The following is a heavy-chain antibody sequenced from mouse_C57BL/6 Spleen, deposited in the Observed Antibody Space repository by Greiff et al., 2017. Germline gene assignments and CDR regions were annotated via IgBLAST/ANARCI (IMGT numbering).Heavy chain of an antibody. D-gene: IGHD2-4*01. Sequence: VQLQQSGPELVKPGASVQMSCKASGYTFTDSNMHWVKQSHGKSLEWIGYINTNNGGTSYNQKFNGKATLTVNKSSSTAYMALRSLTSEDSAVYYCEIYYDYDDYLVYWGQGTTLTVSS. CDR2: INTNNGGT. CDR1: GYTFTDSN. V-gene: IGHV1-22*01. CDR3: EIYYDYDDYLVY. J-gene: IGHJ2*01.